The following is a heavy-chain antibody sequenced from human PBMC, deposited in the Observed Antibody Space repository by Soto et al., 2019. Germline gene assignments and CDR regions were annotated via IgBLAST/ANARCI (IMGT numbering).Heavy chain of an antibody. CDR2: IHYSGST. D-gene: IGHD5-12*01. J-gene: IGHJ4*02. Sequence: SETLSLTCTVSGGSVISGSYYWSWIRQPPGKGLEWIGNIHYSGSTNYNPSLKSRVTISPDTSKNQFSLKLSSVTAADTAVYYCARGRGGYDFDYWGQGTLVTVSS. CDR1: GGSVISGSYY. V-gene: IGHV4-61*01. CDR3: ARGRGGYDFDY.